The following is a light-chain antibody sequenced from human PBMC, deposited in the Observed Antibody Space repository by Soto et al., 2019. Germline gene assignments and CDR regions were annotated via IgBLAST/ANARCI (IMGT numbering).Light chain of an antibody. CDR1: QSISSTY. J-gene: IGKJ2*01. CDR2: AAS. Sequence: SVLTQSPGTLSLFPGERATLSCRTSQSISSTYLAWYQQRPGQDPRLLIYAASSRATGIPARFSGSGSGTDLTLTISRLEPEDFAVYYCQQYFGSVYTFGQGTKLEIK. V-gene: IGKV3-20*01. CDR3: QQYFGSVYT.